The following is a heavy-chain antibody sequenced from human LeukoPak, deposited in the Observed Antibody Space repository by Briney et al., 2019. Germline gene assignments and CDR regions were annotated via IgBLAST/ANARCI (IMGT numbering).Heavy chain of an antibody. Sequence: RWASVKVSCKASGYIFTDYSMHWVRQAPGQRLEWMGWINPNSGGTSYAQKFQGRVTMTRDTSISTAYMELSRLRSDDTAVYYCARTSTGPRYWPSYFDYWGQGTLVTVSS. D-gene: IGHD1-26*01. CDR3: ARTSTGPRYWPSYFDY. V-gene: IGHV1-2*02. CDR1: GYIFTDYS. CDR2: INPNSGGT. J-gene: IGHJ4*02.